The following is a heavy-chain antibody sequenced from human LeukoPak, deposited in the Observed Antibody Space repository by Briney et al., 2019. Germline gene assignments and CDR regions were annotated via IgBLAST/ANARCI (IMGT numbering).Heavy chain of an antibody. V-gene: IGHV3-30*18. CDR3: AKEMITFGGVIANDY. CDR2: ISYDGSNK. J-gene: IGHJ4*02. D-gene: IGHD3-16*02. Sequence: GRSLRLSCAASGFTFSSYGMHWVRQAPGKGLEWVAVISYDGSNKYYADSVKGRFTISRDNSKNTLYLQMNSLRAEDTAVYYSAKEMITFGGVIANDYWGQGTLVTVSS. CDR1: GFTFSSYG.